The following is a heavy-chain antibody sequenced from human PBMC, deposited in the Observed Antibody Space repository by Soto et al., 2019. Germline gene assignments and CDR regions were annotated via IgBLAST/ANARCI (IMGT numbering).Heavy chain of an antibody. Sequence: SETLSLTCTVSGGSLGRTTYYWGWIRQPPGQGLEWIGTIYYSGATYYNPSLKSRLTISVDTSKNQFSLKLTSVTAADTAVYYCGRYSDTSERPYFRHWGQGTTVTVSS. J-gene: IGHJ1*01. CDR1: GGSLGRTTYY. D-gene: IGHD3-22*01. CDR2: IYYSGAT. V-gene: IGHV4-39*01. CDR3: GRYSDTSERPYFRH.